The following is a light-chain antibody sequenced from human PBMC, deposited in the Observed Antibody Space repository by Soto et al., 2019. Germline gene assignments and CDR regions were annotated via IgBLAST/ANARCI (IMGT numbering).Light chain of an antibody. Sequence: EIVMTQSPATLSVSPGERATLSCRASQSVSSNLAWYQQKPGQAPRLLIYGASTRATGIPARFSGSGSGTEFALTITSLQSEDFAVYYCQQYINWPTWTFGQGTRVEI. V-gene: IGKV3-15*01. CDR1: QSVSSN. J-gene: IGKJ1*01. CDR2: GAS. CDR3: QQYINWPTWT.